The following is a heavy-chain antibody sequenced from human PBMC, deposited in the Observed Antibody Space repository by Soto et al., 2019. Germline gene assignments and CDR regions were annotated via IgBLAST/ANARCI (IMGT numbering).Heavy chain of an antibody. CDR3: ARVGHGGSAFDI. CDR1: GYTFTSYG. J-gene: IGHJ3*02. D-gene: IGHD3-10*01. CDR2: INPYNGNT. V-gene: IGHV1-18*01. Sequence: ASVKVSCTASGYTFTSYGISWVRQAPGQGLGWMGWINPYNGNTNYAQKFQGRVTMTRDTSISTAYMELSSLRSEDTAVYYCARVGHGGSAFDIWGQGTMVTVSS.